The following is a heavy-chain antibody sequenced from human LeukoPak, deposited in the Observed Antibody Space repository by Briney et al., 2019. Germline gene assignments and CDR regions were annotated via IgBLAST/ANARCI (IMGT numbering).Heavy chain of an antibody. Sequence: PGRSLRLSCAASGFTFDDYAMHWVRQAPGKGLEWVSGITWNSDSIDYADSVKGRFTISRDNSKNTLYLQMNSLRAEDTAVYYCAKDDDWGRYKHWGQGTLVTVSS. CDR2: ITWNSDSI. CDR3: AKDDDWGRYKH. J-gene: IGHJ1*01. V-gene: IGHV3-9*01. D-gene: IGHD3-16*01. CDR1: GFTFDDYA.